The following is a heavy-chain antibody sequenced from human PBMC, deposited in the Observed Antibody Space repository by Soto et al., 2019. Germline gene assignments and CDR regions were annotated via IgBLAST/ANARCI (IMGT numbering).Heavy chain of an antibody. J-gene: IGHJ4*02. CDR2: VSNDGINT. Sequence: PGGSLRLSCAASGFTFSSHGMHWVRQAPGKGLEWVAVVSNDGINTYYADSVKGRFTISRDNSKNTLYLQMNSLRAEDTAEYYCAKDQAGDDDFSSGIDSWGQETLLTVSS. CDR3: AKDQAGDDDFSSGIDS. D-gene: IGHD3-3*01. V-gene: IGHV3-30*18. CDR1: GFTFSSHG.